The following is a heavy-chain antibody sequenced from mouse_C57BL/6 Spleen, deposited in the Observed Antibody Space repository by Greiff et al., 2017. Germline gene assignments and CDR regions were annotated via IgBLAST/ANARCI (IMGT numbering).Heavy chain of an antibody. CDR2: LWSGGST. V-gene: IGHV2-2*01. J-gene: IGHJ3*01. CDR3: ARRGHYGSSSFAY. D-gene: IGHD1-1*01. CDR1: GFSLTSYG. Sequence: QVQLKESGPGLVQPSQSLSITCTVSGFSLTSYGVHWFRQSPGKGLEWLGVLWSGGSTAYHAAFISRLSISKDNSKSQVFFKMNSLQADDTAIYYCARRGHYGSSSFAYWGQGTLVTVSA.